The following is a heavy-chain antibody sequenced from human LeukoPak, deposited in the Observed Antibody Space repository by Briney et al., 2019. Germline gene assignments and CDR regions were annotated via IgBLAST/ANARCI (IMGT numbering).Heavy chain of an antibody. CDR2: ISGSGGST. Sequence: GGSLRLSCAASGFTFSSYAMSWVRQAPGKGLEWVSGISGSGGSTHCADSVKDRFTISRDNSKDTLYLQMNSLRAEDTAVYYCARDSGTSYSSGWYDYWGQGTLVTVSS. D-gene: IGHD6-19*01. J-gene: IGHJ4*02. CDR1: GFTFSSYA. V-gene: IGHV3-23*01. CDR3: ARDSGTSYSSGWYDY.